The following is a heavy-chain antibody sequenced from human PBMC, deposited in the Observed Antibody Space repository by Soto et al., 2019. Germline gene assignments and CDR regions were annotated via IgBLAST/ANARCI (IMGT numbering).Heavy chain of an antibody. Sequence: SETLSLTCTVSGGSITGYYWSWIRHPPGRGLEWIGYIYYAGNTLYTPSLKSRVTISVDTSKNQFSLKLSSVTAADTAVYYCARHGAVTKSQNGMGAWGQGTTGSVSS. V-gene: IGHV4-59*01. CDR1: GGSITGYY. J-gene: IGHJ6*01. CDR3: ARHGAVTKSQNGMGA. D-gene: IGHD2-8*01. CDR2: IYYAGNT.